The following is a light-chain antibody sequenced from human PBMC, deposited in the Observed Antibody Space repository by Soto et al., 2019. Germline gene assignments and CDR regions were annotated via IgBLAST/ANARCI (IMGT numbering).Light chain of an antibody. CDR3: QQYGSSLFT. V-gene: IGKV3-20*01. Sequence: EIVLTQSPGTLSLSPGERATLSCRASQSVSSSYLAWYQQKPGQAPRLLIYGASSRATGIPDRFSDSGSGTDFPLTISRLEPEDFAVFYCQQYGSSLFTFGQGTKLEIK. CDR1: QSVSSSY. CDR2: GAS. J-gene: IGKJ2*01.